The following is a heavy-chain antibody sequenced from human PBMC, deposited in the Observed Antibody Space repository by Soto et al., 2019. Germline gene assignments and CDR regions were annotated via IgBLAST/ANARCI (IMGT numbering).Heavy chain of an antibody. CDR3: GRRFPDSGRYWGFFDY. CDR1: GGSIRGHH. Sequence: SETLSLTCTVSGGSIRGHHWGWIRQPPGKGLEWIGSIYYSGSPNYNPSLKSRVTISVDTSKNQFSLKLTSVTAADTAVYYCGRRFPDSGRYWGFFDYWGQGSLVTVSS. V-gene: IGHV4-59*11. CDR2: IYYSGSP. D-gene: IGHD1-26*01. J-gene: IGHJ4*02.